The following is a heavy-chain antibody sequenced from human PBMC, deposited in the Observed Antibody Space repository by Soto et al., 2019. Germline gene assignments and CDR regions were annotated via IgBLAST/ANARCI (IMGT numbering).Heavy chain of an antibody. V-gene: IGHV3-21*01. CDR2: ISSSSSYI. CDR1: GFTFSSYS. CDR3: ARGSRGVVPAAGIRYYYYYYGMDV. Sequence: PGGSLRLSCAASGFTFSSYSMNWVRQAPGKGLEWVSSISSSSSYIYYADSVKGRFTISRDNAKNSLYLQMNSLRAEDTAVYYCARGSRGVVPAAGIRYYYYYYGMDVWGQGTTVTVSS. D-gene: IGHD2-2*01. J-gene: IGHJ6*02.